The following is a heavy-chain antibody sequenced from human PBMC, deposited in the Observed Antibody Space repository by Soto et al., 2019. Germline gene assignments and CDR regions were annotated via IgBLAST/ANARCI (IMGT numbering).Heavy chain of an antibody. CDR2: IYYSGST. Sequence: PGGSLRLSCAASGFTFSSYAMSWIRQPPEKGLEWIGYIYYSGSTNYNPSLKSRVTISVDTSKNQFSLKLSSVTAADTAVYYCARFTLSRENWFDPWGQGTLVTVSS. D-gene: IGHD3-3*02. CDR1: GFTFSSYA. J-gene: IGHJ5*02. V-gene: IGHV4-59*08. CDR3: ARFTLSRENWFDP.